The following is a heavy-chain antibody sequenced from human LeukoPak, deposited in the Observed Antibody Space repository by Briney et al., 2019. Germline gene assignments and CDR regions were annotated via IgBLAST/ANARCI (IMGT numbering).Heavy chain of an antibody. Sequence: GASVKVSCKASGYTFTGYYMHWVRQAPGQGLEWMGRINPNSGGTNYAQKFQGRVTMTRDTSISTAYMELSRLRSDDTAVYYCASLFARGSYYAHYWGQGTLVTVSS. J-gene: IGHJ4*02. V-gene: IGHV1-2*06. CDR2: INPNSGGT. CDR1: GYTFTGYY. CDR3: ASLFARGSYYAHY. D-gene: IGHD1-26*01.